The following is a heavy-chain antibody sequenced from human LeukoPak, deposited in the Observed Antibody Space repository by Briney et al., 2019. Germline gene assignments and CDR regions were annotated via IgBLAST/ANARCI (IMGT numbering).Heavy chain of an antibody. J-gene: IGHJ4*02. CDR1: GFTFSTYD. Sequence: GGSLRLSCAASGFTFSTYDFHWVRQATGKGLEWVSAIGTVGDTHYPGSVKGRFTISRENAKNSVYLQMDSLRAGDTAVYYCARESNDFLTGYYDYWGQGILVTVSS. V-gene: IGHV3-13*01. D-gene: IGHD3-9*01. CDR2: IGTVGDT. CDR3: ARESNDFLTGYYDY.